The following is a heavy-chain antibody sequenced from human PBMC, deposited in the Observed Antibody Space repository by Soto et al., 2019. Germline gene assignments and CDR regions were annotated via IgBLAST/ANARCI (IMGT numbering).Heavy chain of an antibody. V-gene: IGHV1-3*01. CDR3: ARWNAEFHCSRGSCYLYKGVWFDP. J-gene: IGHJ5*02. CDR1: GYTFTSYA. Sequence: ASVKVSCKASGYTFTSYAMHWVRQAPGQRLEWMGWINAGNGNTKYSQKFQGRVTITRDTSASTAYMELSSLRSEDTAVYYCARWNAEFHCSRGSCYLYKGVWFDPWGQGTTVTVSS. D-gene: IGHD2-15*01. CDR2: INAGNGNT.